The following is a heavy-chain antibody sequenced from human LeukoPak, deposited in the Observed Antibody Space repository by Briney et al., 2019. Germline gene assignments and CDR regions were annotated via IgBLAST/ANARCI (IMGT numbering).Heavy chain of an antibody. CDR2: ISWNSGSI. Sequence: GGSLRLSCAASGFTFDDYAMHWVRQAPGKGLEWVPGISWNSGSIGYADSVKGRFTISRDNAKNSLYLQMNSLRAEDTALYYCAKDRDGYKNFDYWGQGTLVTVSS. CDR1: GFTFDDYA. D-gene: IGHD5-24*01. J-gene: IGHJ4*02. V-gene: IGHV3-9*01. CDR3: AKDRDGYKNFDY.